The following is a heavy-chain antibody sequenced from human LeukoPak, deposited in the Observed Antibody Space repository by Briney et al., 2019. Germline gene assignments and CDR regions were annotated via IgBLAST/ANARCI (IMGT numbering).Heavy chain of an antibody. Sequence: GGSLRLSCAASRFTFSSYGMHWVRQTPGKGLEWVAFIRHDGSYQQYADSVKGRFTVSRDNSKDTVYLQMNSLRTEDTAVYYCAKNRDSSDYRRDFDYWGQGTLVTVSS. V-gene: IGHV3-30*02. CDR3: AKNRDSSDYRRDFDY. J-gene: IGHJ4*02. D-gene: IGHD6-19*01. CDR1: RFTFSSYG. CDR2: IRHDGSYQ.